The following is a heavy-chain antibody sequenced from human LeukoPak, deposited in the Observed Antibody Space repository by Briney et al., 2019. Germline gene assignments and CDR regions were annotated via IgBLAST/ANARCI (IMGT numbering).Heavy chain of an antibody. V-gene: IGHV3-21*01. Sequence: GGSLRLSXAASGFTFSSYSMNWVRQAPGKGLEWVSSISSSSSYIYNADSVKGRFTISRDNAKNSLYLQMNSLRAEDTAVYYCATDSAVDTAIFDYWGQGTLVTVSS. CDR2: ISSSSSYI. J-gene: IGHJ4*02. CDR3: ATDSAVDTAIFDY. D-gene: IGHD5-18*01. CDR1: GFTFSSYS.